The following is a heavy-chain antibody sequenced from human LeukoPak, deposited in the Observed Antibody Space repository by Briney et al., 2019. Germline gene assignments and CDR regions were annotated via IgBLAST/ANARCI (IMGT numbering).Heavy chain of an antibody. J-gene: IGHJ5*02. CDR3: ATDFYDTT. CDR2: IRRNSDSGTI. V-gene: IGHV3-15*07. Sequence: PGGSLRLSCATSGFTFSDAWMNWVRQAPGKGLEWVGRIRRNSDSGTIDYAAPVKGRFALSRDDSKNTLYLHMSSLQTEDTAVYYCATDFYDTTWGQGTLVTVSS. D-gene: IGHD3-22*01. CDR1: GFTFSDAW.